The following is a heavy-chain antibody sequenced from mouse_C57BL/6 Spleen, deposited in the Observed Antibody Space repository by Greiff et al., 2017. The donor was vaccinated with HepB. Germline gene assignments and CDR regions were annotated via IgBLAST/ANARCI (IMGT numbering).Heavy chain of an antibody. CDR2: ISYDGSN. CDR3: ARETFYYYGSSRDDFDY. Sequence: EVQLQQSGPGLVKPSQSLSLTCSVTGYSITSGYYWNWIRQFPGNKLEWMGYISYDGSNNYNPSLKNRISITRDTSKNQFFLKLNSVTTEDTATYYCARETFYYYGSSRDDFDYWGQGTTLTVSS. CDR1: GYSITSGYY. J-gene: IGHJ2*01. V-gene: IGHV3-6*01. D-gene: IGHD1-1*01.